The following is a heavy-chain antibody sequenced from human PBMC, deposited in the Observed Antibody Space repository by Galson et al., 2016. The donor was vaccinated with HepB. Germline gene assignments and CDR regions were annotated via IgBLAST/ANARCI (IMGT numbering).Heavy chain of an antibody. CDR1: GDTFRDKT. CDR3: ARVATSDCSSSNCYAGDFEY. Sequence: SVKVSCKASGDTFRDKTFSWVRQAPGQGLEWMGGIIPIFETADYDPKFQGRLTLTADKSTTKVYMGLSSLRADDTAVEYCARVATSDCSSSNCYAGDFEYWGQGSLVTVSS. CDR2: IIPIFETA. V-gene: IGHV1-69*06. D-gene: IGHD2-2*01. J-gene: IGHJ4*02.